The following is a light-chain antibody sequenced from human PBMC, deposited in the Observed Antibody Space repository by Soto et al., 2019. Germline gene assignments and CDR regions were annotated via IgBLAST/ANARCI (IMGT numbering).Light chain of an antibody. CDR3: SSYAGSTPYV. Sequence: QSALTQPPSASGSPGQSVTISCTGTSSDVGGYNYVSWYQQHPGKAPKLMIYEVSKRPSGVPDRFSGSKSGNTVSLTVSGLQAEDEADYYCSSYAGSTPYVFGSGTKLTVL. J-gene: IGLJ1*01. CDR2: EVS. CDR1: SSDVGGYNY. V-gene: IGLV2-8*01.